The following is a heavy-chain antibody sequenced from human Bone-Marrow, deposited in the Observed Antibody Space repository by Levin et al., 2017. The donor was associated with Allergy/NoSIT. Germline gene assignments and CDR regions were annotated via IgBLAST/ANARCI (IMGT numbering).Heavy chain of an antibody. CDR2: ISGSGGNT. J-gene: IGHJ4*02. Sequence: PGESLKISCAASGFIFSNYAMNWVRQAPGKGLEWVSQISGSGGNTHYADSVKGRFTFSRDNSKNTLYLQMNSLRAEDTAVYYCAGYDTSAYHSPFDYCGQGTLVTVSS. CDR3: AGYDTSAYHSPFDY. V-gene: IGHV3-23*01. D-gene: IGHD3-22*01. CDR1: GFIFSNYA.